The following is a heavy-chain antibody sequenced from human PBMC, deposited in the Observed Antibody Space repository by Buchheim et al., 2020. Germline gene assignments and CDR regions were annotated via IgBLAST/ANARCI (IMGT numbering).Heavy chain of an antibody. J-gene: IGHJ5*02. CDR2: ISYDGSNK. Sequence: VQLLESGGGLVQPGGSLRLSCAASGFTFSSYAMSWVRQAPGKGLEWVAVISYDGSNKYYADSVKGRFTISRDNSKNTLYLQMNSLRAEDTAVYYCAKDGDSYGELNWFDPWGQGTL. CDR3: AKDGDSYGELNWFDP. CDR1: GFTFSSYA. V-gene: IGHV3-30*18. D-gene: IGHD5-18*01.